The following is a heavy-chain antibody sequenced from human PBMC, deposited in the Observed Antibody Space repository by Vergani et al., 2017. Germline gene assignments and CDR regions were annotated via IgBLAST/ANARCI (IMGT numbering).Heavy chain of an antibody. CDR3: ARLRDDYGDRIYFDY. J-gene: IGHJ4*02. D-gene: IGHD4-17*01. V-gene: IGHV4-39*07. Sequence: QLQLQESGPGLVKPSETLSLTCTVSGGSISSSSYYWGWIRQPPGKGLEWIGSIYYSGSTNYNPSLKSRVTISVDTSKNQFSLKLSSVTAADTAVYYCARLRDDYGDRIYFDYWGQGTLVTVSS. CDR2: IYYSGST. CDR1: GGSISSSSYY.